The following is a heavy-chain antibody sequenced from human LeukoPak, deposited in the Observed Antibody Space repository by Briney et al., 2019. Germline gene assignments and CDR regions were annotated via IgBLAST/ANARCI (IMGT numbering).Heavy chain of an antibody. CDR2: IYYSGST. CDR1: GGSISSYY. CDR3: ARVPVSGANYKAFYFDY. V-gene: IGHV4-59*01. D-gene: IGHD4/OR15-4a*01. J-gene: IGHJ4*02. Sequence: SETLSLTCTVSGGSISSYYWSWIRQPPGKGLEWIGYIYYSGSTNYNPSLKSRVTISVDTSKNQFSLQLSSVTAADTAVYYCARVPVSGANYKAFYFDYWGQGTLVTVSS.